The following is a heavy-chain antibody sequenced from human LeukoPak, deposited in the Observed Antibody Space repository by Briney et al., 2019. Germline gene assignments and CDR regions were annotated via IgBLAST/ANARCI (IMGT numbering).Heavy chain of an antibody. CDR1: GGSFSGYY. Sequence: SETLSLTCAVYGGSFSGYYWSWIRQPPGKGLEWIGEINHSGSTNYNPSLKSRVTMSVDTSNNQLSLMMTSVTAADTAVFYCARTPQGDNCFDYWGQGHLVTVSS. CDR3: ARTPQGDNCFDY. V-gene: IGHV4-34*01. D-gene: IGHD3-9*01. CDR2: INHSGST. J-gene: IGHJ4*02.